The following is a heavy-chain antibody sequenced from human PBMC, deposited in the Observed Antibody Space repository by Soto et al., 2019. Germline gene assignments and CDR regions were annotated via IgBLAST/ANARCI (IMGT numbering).Heavy chain of an antibody. Sequence: SETLSLTCTVSGGSISSSSYYWGWIRQPPGKGLEWIGTIYYSGTTNYNPSLKSRVTISVDTSQNQFSLKLNSLTAADTAVYYCAGLLGIKFDYWGQGALVTVSS. CDR1: GGSISSSSYY. CDR2: IYYSGTT. V-gene: IGHV4-39*01. J-gene: IGHJ4*02. CDR3: AGLLGIKFDY. D-gene: IGHD3-10*01.